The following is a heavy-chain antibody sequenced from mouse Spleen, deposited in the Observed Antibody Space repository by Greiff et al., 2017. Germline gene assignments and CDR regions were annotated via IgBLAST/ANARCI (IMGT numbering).Heavy chain of an antibody. CDR2: SKYKANGYTT. D-gene: IGHD1-1*01. CDR1: GFTFTDYY. J-gene: IGHJ2*01. Sequence: EVQRVESGGGLVQPGGSLSLSCATSGFTFTDYYMSWVRQPPGKALEWLGFSKYKANGYTTDYSASVKGRFTISRDNSQSILYLQMNALRAEDSATYYCARSSSSFDYWGQGTTLTVSS. CDR3: ARSSSSFDY. V-gene: IGHV7-3*01.